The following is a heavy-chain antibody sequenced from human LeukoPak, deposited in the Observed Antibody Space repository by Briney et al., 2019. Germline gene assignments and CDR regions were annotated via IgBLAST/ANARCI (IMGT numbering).Heavy chain of an antibody. CDR1: GFTFSDYW. Sequence: GGSLRLSCAASGFTFSDYWMHWVRQAPGKGLVGVSRINSDGRITSYADSVKGRFTISRDNAKNTLYLQMNSLRAEDTAVYYCARDVLWFGEDPDYYYYMDVWGKGTTATVSS. V-gene: IGHV3-74*01. J-gene: IGHJ6*03. CDR2: INSDGRIT. CDR3: ARDVLWFGEDPDYYYYMDV. D-gene: IGHD3-10*01.